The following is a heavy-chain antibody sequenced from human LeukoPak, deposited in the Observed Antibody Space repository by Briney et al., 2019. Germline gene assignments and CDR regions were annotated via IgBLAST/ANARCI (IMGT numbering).Heavy chain of an antibody. Sequence: ASVKVSCKASGYTFTGYYMHWVRQAPGQGLEWMGWINPNSGGTNYAQKFQGRVTMTRDASISTAYMELSRLRSDDTAVYYCARGTLRRYGSGSYYFDYWGQGTLVTVSS. CDR2: INPNSGGT. CDR1: GYTFTGYY. V-gene: IGHV1-2*02. J-gene: IGHJ4*02. D-gene: IGHD3-10*01. CDR3: ARGTLRRYGSGSYYFDY.